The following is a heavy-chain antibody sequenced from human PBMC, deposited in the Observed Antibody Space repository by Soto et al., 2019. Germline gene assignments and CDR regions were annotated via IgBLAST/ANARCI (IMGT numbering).Heavy chain of an antibody. V-gene: IGHV1-18*01. D-gene: IGHD3-22*01. Sequence: QVQLVQSGAEVKKPGASVKVSCKASGYTFTSYGISWVRQAPGQGLEWMGWISAYNGKTNNAQKLQGRVTMTTDTATSTAYMELRSLRSDDTAVYSCARDSPMIDVIDAFDIWGQGTMVTVSS. CDR1: GYTFTSYG. CDR2: ISAYNGKT. CDR3: ARDSPMIDVIDAFDI. J-gene: IGHJ3*02.